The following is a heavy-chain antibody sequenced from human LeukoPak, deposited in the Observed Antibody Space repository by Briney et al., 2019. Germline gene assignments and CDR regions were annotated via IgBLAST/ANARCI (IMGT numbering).Heavy chain of an antibody. V-gene: IGHV4-34*01. J-gene: IGHJ2*01. D-gene: IGHD3-22*01. Sequence: PSETLSLTCAVYGGSFSGYYWSWIRQPPGKGLEWIGEINHSGSTNYNPSLKSRVTISVDTSKNQFSLKLSSVTAADTAVYYCARRSFTYYYDSRHWYFDLWGRGTLVTVSS. CDR1: GGSFSGYY. CDR3: ARRSFTYYYDSRHWYFDL. CDR2: INHSGST.